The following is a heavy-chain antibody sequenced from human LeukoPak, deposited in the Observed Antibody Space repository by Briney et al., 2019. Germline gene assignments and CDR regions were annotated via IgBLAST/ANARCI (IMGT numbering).Heavy chain of an antibody. J-gene: IGHJ4*02. Sequence: GESLPISCMGSGYSSTNYWIAWVRQVPASGLDWMGVIYPIKSETSYSPSFQDQVTISADQSIDTAYLQWSSLKASDTAMYYCARQRDSGFDFDSWGQGTLVTVSS. V-gene: IGHV5-51*01. CDR3: ARQRDSGFDFDS. CDR1: GYSSTNYW. CDR2: IYPIKSET. D-gene: IGHD5-12*01.